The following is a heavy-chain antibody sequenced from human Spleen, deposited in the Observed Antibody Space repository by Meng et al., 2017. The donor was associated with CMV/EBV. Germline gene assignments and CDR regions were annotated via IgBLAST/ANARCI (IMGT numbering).Heavy chain of an antibody. J-gene: IGHJ6*02. CDR3: AKEGPNKYGLDV. V-gene: IGHV3-7*01. CDR1: GFTFSSYW. CDR2: IKQDGSEK. Sequence: GESLKISCAASGFTFSSYWMSWVRQAPGKGVEWVANIKQDGSEKYYVDSVKGRFTISRDNSKNTLYLHMERLRSEDTAVYYCAKEGPNKYGLDVWGQGTTVTVSS. D-gene: IGHD1/OR15-1a*01.